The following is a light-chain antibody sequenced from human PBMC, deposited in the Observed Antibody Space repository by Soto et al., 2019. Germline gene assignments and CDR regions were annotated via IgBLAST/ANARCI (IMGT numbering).Light chain of an antibody. Sequence: DIVLSQSPGTLSLSPGERATLSCRASQSVSSNYLAWYQQKPGQAPRLLIFRASMKATGIPDRFSGGGSGTDFTLTISRLEPEDSAVYWCQQCGDSPWTFGQGTKV. CDR3: QQCGDSPWT. J-gene: IGKJ1*01. CDR1: QSVSSNY. V-gene: IGKV3-20*01. CDR2: RAS.